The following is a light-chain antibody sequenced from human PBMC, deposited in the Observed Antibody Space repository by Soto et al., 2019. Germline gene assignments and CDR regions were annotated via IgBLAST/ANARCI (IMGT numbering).Light chain of an antibody. CDR3: QQRSNWPRT. CDR1: QSVSSY. J-gene: IGKJ1*01. CDR2: DAS. Sequence: EIVLTQSPATLSLSPGEIATLSCRASQSVSSYLAWYQHKPGQAPRLLIYDASNRATGIPARFSGSGSGTDFALTISSLEPENVAVYYCQQRSNWPRTFGEGTKVEIK. V-gene: IGKV3-11*01.